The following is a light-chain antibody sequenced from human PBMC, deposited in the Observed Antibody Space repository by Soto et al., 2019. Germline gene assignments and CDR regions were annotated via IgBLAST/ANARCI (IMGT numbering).Light chain of an antibody. J-gene: IGLJ2*01. CDR2: EVT. V-gene: IGLV2-8*01. Sequence: QSALTQPPSASGSPGQSVTIACTGTSSDVGGYHYVSWYQQHPGKAPKLMIHEVTKRPSGVPDRFSGSKSCNTASLTVSGRQGEDEADYYCSSYAGSNNLVFGGGTKLTVL. CDR1: SSDVGGYHY. CDR3: SSYAGSNNLV.